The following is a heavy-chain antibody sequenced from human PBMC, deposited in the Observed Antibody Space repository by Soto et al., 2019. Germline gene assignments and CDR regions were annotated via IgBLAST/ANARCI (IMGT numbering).Heavy chain of an antibody. D-gene: IGHD2-2*01. Sequence: SETLSLTCTVSGGSISSSSYYWGWIRQPPGKGLEWIGSIYYSGSTYYNPSLKSRVTISVDTSKNQFSLKLSSVTAADTAVYYCARCSRYAAIAPLNWFDPWGQGTLVTVSS. CDR2: IYYSGST. CDR3: ARCSRYAAIAPLNWFDP. V-gene: IGHV4-39*01. J-gene: IGHJ5*02. CDR1: GGSISSSSYY.